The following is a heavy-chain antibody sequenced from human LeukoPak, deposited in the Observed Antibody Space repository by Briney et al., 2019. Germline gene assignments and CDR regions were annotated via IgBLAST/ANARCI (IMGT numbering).Heavy chain of an antibody. J-gene: IGHJ4*02. CDR2: ITTSSSYI. CDR1: RFTFSSTW. CDR3: VREIIRLGQDDYFDY. V-gene: IGHV3-21*01. D-gene: IGHD3-3*02. Sequence: GGSLRLSCAASRFTFSSTWMSWVRQAPGKGLEWVSSITTSSSYIYYADSVKGRFTISRDNAKNSLSLQMNSLRAEDTAVYYCVREIIRLGQDDYFDYWGQGTLVTVSS.